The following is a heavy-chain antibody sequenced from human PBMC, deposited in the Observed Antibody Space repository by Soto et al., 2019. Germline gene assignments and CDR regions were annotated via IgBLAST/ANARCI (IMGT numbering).Heavy chain of an antibody. J-gene: IGHJ3*02. CDR3: ATYSGYCSGGSCPDAFDI. CDR2: INPNSGGT. Sequence: ASVKVSCKASGYTFTGYYMHWVRQAPGQGLEWMGWINPNSGGTNYAQKLQGRVTMTTDTSTSTAYMELRSLRSDDTAVYYCATYSGYCSGGSCPDAFDIWGQGTMVTVSS. CDR1: GYTFTGYY. V-gene: IGHV1-2*02. D-gene: IGHD2-15*01.